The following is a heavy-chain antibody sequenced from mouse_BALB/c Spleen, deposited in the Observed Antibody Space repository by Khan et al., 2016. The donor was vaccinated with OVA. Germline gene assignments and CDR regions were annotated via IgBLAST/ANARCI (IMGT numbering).Heavy chain of an antibody. CDR1: GYTFTSHT. CDR3: ARRTTEYALDY. D-gene: IGHD2-14*01. CDR2: INPRSDYT. V-gene: IGHV1-4*01. J-gene: IGHJ4*01. Sequence: VQLVESGAELARPGASVKMSCNASGYTFTSHTMHWVKQRPGQGLEWIGYINPRSDYTQYNQKFNDKATLTADISSSTAYMQLSSLTSEDSAVYYCARRTTEYALDYWGQGTSVTVSS.